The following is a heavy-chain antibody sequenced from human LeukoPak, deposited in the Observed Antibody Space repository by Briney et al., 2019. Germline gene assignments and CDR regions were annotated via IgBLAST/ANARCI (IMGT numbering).Heavy chain of an antibody. D-gene: IGHD3-3*01. J-gene: IGHJ5*02. V-gene: IGHV4-59*08. CDR2: IYYSGST. CDR3: ARQGLRFSLSGFWFDP. CDR1: GASTTSYY. Sequence: SETLSLTCTVSGASTTSYYWSWIRPPPGKGLEWIGYIYYSGSTNYNPSLKSRVTISVDTSKNQFSLKLSSVTAADTAMYYCARQGLRFSLSGFWFDPWGQGTLVTVSS.